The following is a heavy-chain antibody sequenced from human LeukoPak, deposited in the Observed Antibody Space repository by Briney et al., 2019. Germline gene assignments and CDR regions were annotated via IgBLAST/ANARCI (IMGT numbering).Heavy chain of an antibody. J-gene: IGHJ4*02. CDR1: GFTFSNAW. D-gene: IGHD6-6*01. CDR2: IKSKTDGGTT. V-gene: IGHV3-15*01. Sequence: GGSLRLSCAASGFTFSNAWMSWVRQAPGKGLEGVGRIKSKTDGGTTDYAAPVKGRFTISRDDSKNTLYLKMNSLKTEDTAVYYCTTRHSSTWRYFDYWGQGTLVTVSS. CDR3: TTRHSSTWRYFDY.